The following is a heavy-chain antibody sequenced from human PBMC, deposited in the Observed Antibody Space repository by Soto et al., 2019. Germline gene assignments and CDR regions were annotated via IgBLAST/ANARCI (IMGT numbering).Heavy chain of an antibody. CDR2: ISYDGSNK. CDR3: AKDRDSSGWFSGYYYGVDV. J-gene: IGHJ6*02. V-gene: IGHV3-30*18. Sequence: QVQLVESGGGVVQPGRSLRLSCAASGFTFSSYGMHWVRQAPGKGLEWVALISYDGSNKYYADSVKGRFTISRDNSKHTLSLQVSSLRPEDTAVYYCAKDRDSSGWFSGYYYGVDVWGQGTTVTVSS. CDR1: GFTFSSYG. D-gene: IGHD6-19*01.